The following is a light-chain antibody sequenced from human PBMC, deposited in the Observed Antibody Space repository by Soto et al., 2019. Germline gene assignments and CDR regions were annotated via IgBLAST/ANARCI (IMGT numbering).Light chain of an antibody. CDR2: DAS. CDR1: QSVSSY. J-gene: IGKJ4*01. V-gene: IGKV3-11*01. CDR3: QQGS. Sequence: EIVFTQSPATLSFSPGERATLSCRASQSVSSYLAWYQQKPGQAPRLLIYDASNRATGIPARFSGSGSGTDFTLTISRLEPEDFAVYYCQQGSLGGGTKVDIK.